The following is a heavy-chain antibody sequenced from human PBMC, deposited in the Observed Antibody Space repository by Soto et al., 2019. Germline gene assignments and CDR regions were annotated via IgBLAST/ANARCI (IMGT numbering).Heavy chain of an antibody. Sequence: GGSLRLSCAASGFTFSSYAMSWVRQAPGKGLEWVSAISGGGGSTYYADSVKGRFTISRDNSKNTLYLQMNSLRAEDTAVYYCAKAEQWLPDFDYWGQGTLVTVSS. D-gene: IGHD6-19*01. CDR1: GFTFSSYA. CDR2: ISGGGGST. CDR3: AKAEQWLPDFDY. V-gene: IGHV3-23*01. J-gene: IGHJ4*02.